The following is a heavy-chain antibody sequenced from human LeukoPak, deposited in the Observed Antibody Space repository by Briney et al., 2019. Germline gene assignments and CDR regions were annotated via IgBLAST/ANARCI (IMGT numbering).Heavy chain of an antibody. CDR2: IKQDGSEK. D-gene: IGHD5-24*01. V-gene: IGHV3-7*01. CDR1: GFTFSSYW. J-gene: IGHJ4*02. Sequence: GGSLRLSCAASGFTFSSYWMSWVRQAPGKGLEWVANIKQDGSEKYYVDSVKGRFTISRDNAKNSLYLQMNSLRAEDTAVYYCARDRRRDGYIRGYYFDYWGQGTLVTVSS. CDR3: ARDRRRDGYIRGYYFDY.